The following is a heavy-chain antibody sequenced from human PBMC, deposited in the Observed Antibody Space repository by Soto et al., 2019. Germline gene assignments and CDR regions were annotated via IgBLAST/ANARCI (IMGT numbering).Heavy chain of an antibody. CDR1: GFTFSSYG. V-gene: IGHV3-30*18. CDR3: AQEQGVAAYYYYGMDV. CDR2: ISYDGSNK. Sequence: GGSMRLSCAASGFTFSSYGMHWVRQAPGKGLEWVAVISYDGSNKYYADSVKGRFTISRDNSKNTLYLQMNSLRAEDTAVYYCAQEQGVAAYYYYGMDVRRQGPTVTVS. D-gene: IGHD6-13*01. J-gene: IGHJ6*02.